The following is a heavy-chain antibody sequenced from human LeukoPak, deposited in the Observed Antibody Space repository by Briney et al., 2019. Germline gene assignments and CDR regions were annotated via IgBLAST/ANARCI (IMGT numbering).Heavy chain of an antibody. CDR1: GFTFSSYA. V-gene: IGHV3-30-3*01. CDR3: ATIGDTAMVF. CDR2: ISYDGSNK. Sequence: PGGSLRLSCAASGFTFSSYAMHWVRQAPGKGLEWVAVISYDGSNKYYADSVKGRFTISRDNSKNTLYLQMNSLRAEDTAVYYCATIGDTAMVFWDQGTLVTVSS. J-gene: IGHJ4*02. D-gene: IGHD5-18*01.